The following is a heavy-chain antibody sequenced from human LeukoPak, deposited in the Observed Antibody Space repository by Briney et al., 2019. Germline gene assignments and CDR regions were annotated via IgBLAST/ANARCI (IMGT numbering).Heavy chain of an antibody. D-gene: IGHD3-22*01. J-gene: IGHJ4*02. V-gene: IGHV1-69*04. CDR3: ARDSANYDTSGYALDY. CDR2: IIPIFGIA. CDR1: GGTFNNYA. Sequence: GSSVKVSWKASGGTFNNYAINWVRQAPGHGLEWMGRIIPIFGIANYVQKFQGRVTITADKSTSTAYMELSSLRSEDTAVYYCARDSANYDTSGYALDYWGQGTLVTVSS.